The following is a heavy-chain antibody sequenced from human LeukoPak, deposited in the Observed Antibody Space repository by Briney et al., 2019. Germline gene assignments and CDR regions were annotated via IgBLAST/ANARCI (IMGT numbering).Heavy chain of an antibody. D-gene: IGHD3-16*01. V-gene: IGHV3-72*01. CDR2: IRNKANSYTT. Sequence: GGSLRLSCSASGFISSTSAMNWVRQAAGEGLEWVGRIRNKANSYTTEYAASVKGRFTISRDDSKNSLYLQMNSLKTEDTAVYYCAQSGSYAAFDYWGQGTLVTVSS. CDR1: GFISSTSA. J-gene: IGHJ4*02. CDR3: AQSGSYAAFDY.